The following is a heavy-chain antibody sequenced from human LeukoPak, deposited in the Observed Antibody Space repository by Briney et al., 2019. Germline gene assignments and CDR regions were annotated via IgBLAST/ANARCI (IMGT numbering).Heavy chain of an antibody. J-gene: IGHJ4*02. CDR1: GFIFSSSW. CDR3: ASEGGAVATNYFNS. V-gene: IGHV3-7*01. Sequence: GGSLRLSCAASGFIFSSSWMSWVRQAPGKGLEWVANIKKDGSEKYYVDSVRGRFTISRVNAKKSLYLQMNSLRVEDTAVYYCASEGGAVATNYFNSWGQGTLVTVSS. CDR2: IKKDGSEK. D-gene: IGHD3-16*01.